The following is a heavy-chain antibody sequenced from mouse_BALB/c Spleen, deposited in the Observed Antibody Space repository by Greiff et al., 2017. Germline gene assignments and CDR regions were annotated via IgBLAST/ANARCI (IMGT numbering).Heavy chain of an antibody. CDR3: TRRGGSSYWYFDV. Sequence: QVQLKQPGAELVKPGASVKMSCKASGYTFTSYWMHWVKQRPGQGLEWIGVIDPSDSYTSYNQKFKGKATLTVDTSSSTAYMQLSSLTSEDSAVYYCTRRGGSSYWYFDVWGAGTTVTVSS. D-gene: IGHD1-1*01. CDR1: GYTFTSYW. V-gene: IGHV1S127*01. CDR2: IDPSDSYT. J-gene: IGHJ1*01.